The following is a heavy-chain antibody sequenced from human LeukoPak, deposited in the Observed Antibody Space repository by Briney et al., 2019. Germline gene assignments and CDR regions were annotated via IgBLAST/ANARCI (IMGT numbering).Heavy chain of an antibody. Sequence: GTSLRLSCAASGFSFSNYAIHWVRQAPDKGLGWVALISDDGINKYYEDSVKGRFTIARDNSKDTLFLQMNSLRPEDTAVYYCARGRYYYDISGYSTYYFDYWGQGTLVTVSS. V-gene: IGHV3-30*03. D-gene: IGHD3-22*01. CDR1: GFSFSNYA. CDR2: ISDDGINK. CDR3: ARGRYYYDISGYSTYYFDY. J-gene: IGHJ4*02.